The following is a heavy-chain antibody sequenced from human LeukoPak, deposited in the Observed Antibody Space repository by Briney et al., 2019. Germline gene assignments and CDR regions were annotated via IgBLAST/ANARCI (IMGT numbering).Heavy chain of an antibody. J-gene: IGHJ5*02. D-gene: IGHD3-16*01. CDR2: ISSSGSTI. V-gene: IGHV3-48*03. CDR1: GFTFSSYE. CDR3: ARDRSHEEYVNWFDP. Sequence: GGSLRLSCAASGFTFSSYEMNWVRQAPGKGLEWVSYISSSGSTIYYADSVKGRFTISRDNAKNSLYLQMNSLRAEDTAAYYCARDRSHEEYVNWFDPWGQGTLVTVSS.